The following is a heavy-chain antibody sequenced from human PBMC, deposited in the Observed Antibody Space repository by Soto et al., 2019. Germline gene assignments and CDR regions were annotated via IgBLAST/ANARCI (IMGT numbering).Heavy chain of an antibody. CDR3: AGAGGVVAAPTFDS. CDR1: GFTFSSYA. Sequence: GGSLRLSCAASGFTFSSYAMSWVRQAPGKGLEWVSSISSSSSYIYYADSVKGRFTISRDNAKNSLYLQMNSLRAEDTAVYYWAGAGGVVAAPTFDSGGKGPLATFP. D-gene: IGHD2-15*01. J-gene: IGHJ4*02. V-gene: IGHV3-21*01. CDR2: ISSSSSYI.